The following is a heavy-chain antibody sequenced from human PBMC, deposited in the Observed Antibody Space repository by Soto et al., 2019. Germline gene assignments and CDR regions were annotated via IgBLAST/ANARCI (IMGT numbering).Heavy chain of an antibody. Sequence: WIRQPPGKGLEWIGYIYYSGTTSYNPSLNSRVTISVDTSKNQFSLKLNPVTAADTAVYYCAREGVSSSWYNYYGMDVWGQGTTVTVSS. CDR3: AREGVSSSWYNYYGMDV. J-gene: IGHJ6*02. D-gene: IGHD6-13*01. CDR2: IYYSGTT. V-gene: IGHV4-59*01.